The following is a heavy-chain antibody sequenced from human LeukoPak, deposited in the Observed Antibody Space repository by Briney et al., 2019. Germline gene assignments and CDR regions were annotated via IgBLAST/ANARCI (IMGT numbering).Heavy chain of an antibody. CDR1: GYTFTNYY. Sequence: ASVTVSCKASGYTFTNYYMHWVRQAPGQGLEWMGLINPSGGYTNYAQKSQGRVTMTRDTSTSTVYMELSSLRSEDTAVYYCARGLHLRYYDRSDYFDYWGQGTLVTVSS. D-gene: IGHD3-22*01. J-gene: IGHJ4*02. CDR3: ARGLHLRYYDRSDYFDY. V-gene: IGHV1-46*01. CDR2: INPSGGYT.